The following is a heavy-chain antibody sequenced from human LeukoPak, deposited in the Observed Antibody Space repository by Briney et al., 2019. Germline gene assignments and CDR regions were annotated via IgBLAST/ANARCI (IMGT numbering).Heavy chain of an antibody. V-gene: IGHV4-39*07. Sequence: SETLSLTCTVSGGSISSSSYYWGWIRQPPGKGLEWIGSIYYSGSTYYNPSLKSRVTISVDTSKNQFSLKLSSVTAADTAVYYCARDGHYDYFWGSQVARFDPWGQGTLVTVSS. D-gene: IGHD3-16*01. CDR1: GGSISSSSYY. J-gene: IGHJ5*02. CDR2: IYYSGST. CDR3: ARDGHYDYFWGSQVARFDP.